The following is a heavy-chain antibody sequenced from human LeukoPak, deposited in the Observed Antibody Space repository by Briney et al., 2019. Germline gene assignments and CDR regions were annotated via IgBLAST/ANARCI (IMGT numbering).Heavy chain of an antibody. J-gene: IGHJ4*02. CDR2: INPNSGGT. CDR1: GYTFTSYG. D-gene: IGHD5-18*01. CDR3: AGVDTAMAAGHPSRENYFDY. V-gene: IGHV1-2*02. Sequence: ASVKVSCKASGYTFTSYGISWVRQAPGQGLEWMGWINPNSGGTNYAQKFQGRVTMTRDTSISTAYMELSRLRSDDTAVYYCAGVDTAMAAGHPSRENYFDYWGQGTLVTVSS.